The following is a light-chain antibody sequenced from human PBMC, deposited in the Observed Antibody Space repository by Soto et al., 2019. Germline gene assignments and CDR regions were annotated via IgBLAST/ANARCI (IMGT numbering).Light chain of an antibody. CDR1: QGIRND. J-gene: IGKJ5*01. CDR3: QQRSDWLPIT. Sequence: DIQMTQSPASVSASVGDRVTITCRASQGIRNDLGWFQQKPGQAPKGLIYAASSLQSGVPSRFSGSGSGTEFTLTISSLEPEDFAVYYCQQRSDWLPITFGQGTRLEIK. CDR2: AAS. V-gene: IGKV1-17*01.